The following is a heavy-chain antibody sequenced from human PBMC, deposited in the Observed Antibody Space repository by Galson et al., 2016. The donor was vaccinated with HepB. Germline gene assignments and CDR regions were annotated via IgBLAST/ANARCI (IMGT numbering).Heavy chain of an antibody. Sequence: SVKVSCKASGYSFTSYGINWVRQAPGQGLEWMGWISCDSGNTKYAQKLQGRVTMTTDTSTNTVYMELRSLRSDDTGLYYCARDQWEQWLALGDGTFDYWGQGTLVRLL. CDR3: ARDQWEQWLALGDGTFDY. D-gene: IGHD6-19*01. CDR1: GYSFTSYG. V-gene: IGHV1-18*04. CDR2: ISCDSGNT. J-gene: IGHJ4*02.